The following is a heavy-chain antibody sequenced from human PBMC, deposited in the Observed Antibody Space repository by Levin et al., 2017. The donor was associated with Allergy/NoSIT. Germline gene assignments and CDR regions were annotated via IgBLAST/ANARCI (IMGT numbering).Heavy chain of an antibody. CDR1: GFTFIGYG. CDR2: ISYDGSNK. D-gene: IGHD1-26*01. Sequence: GGSLRLSCAASGFTFIGYGMHWVRQAPGKGLEWVAVISYDGSNKYYADSVKGRFTISRDNSKNTLYLQMNSLRAEETAVYYCAKVESGNYYGYYYYGLDVWGQGTTVTVSS. CDR3: AKVESGNYYGYYYYGLDV. J-gene: IGHJ6*02. V-gene: IGHV3-30*18.